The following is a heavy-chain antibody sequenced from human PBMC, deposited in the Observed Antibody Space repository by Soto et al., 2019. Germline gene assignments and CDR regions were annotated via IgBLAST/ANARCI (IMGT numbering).Heavy chain of an antibody. CDR3: ARIVVTPAAPNYYNYDPVDA. CDR2: MYYSGST. Sequence: SETLSLTCTVSGDSIISSSYYWAWIRQSPGKGLEWIGNMYYSGSTYYNLSLKSRVTMSVDTSKNQFSLKISSVTAADTSVYYCARIVVTPAAPNYYNYDPVDALVQGTSVT. J-gene: IGHJ6*02. V-gene: IGHV4-39*01. CDR1: GDSIISSSYY. D-gene: IGHD2-2*01.